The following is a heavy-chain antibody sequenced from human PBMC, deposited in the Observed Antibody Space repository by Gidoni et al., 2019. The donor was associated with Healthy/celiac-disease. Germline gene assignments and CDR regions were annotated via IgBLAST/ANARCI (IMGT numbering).Heavy chain of an antibody. CDR2: NRAYNGNT. CDR1: GDTFTSYC. D-gene: IGHD3-10*01. Sequence: QVQLVQSGAEVKKPGASVKVSCKASGDTFTSYCISWVRQAPGQGLVWMGWNRAYNGNTNYAQKLQGRVTVTTDTSTSTAYMELRSLRSDDTAVYYGARVGLWFGERGMDVWGQGTTVTVSS. CDR3: ARVGLWFGERGMDV. V-gene: IGHV1-18*01. J-gene: IGHJ6*02.